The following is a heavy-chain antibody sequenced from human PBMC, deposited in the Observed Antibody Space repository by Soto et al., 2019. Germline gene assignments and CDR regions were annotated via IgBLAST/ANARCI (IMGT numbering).Heavy chain of an antibody. J-gene: IGHJ5*02. V-gene: IGHV3-23*01. CDR3: AKQRVSGMVRGVIIWFDP. Sequence: GGSLTLSCAASGFTFSSSAMSWIRQAPGKGLEWVSAIRGSGGSTYYEDSVKGRFTFSRDNSKNTLYLQMNSLRAEDTAVYYCAKQRVSGMVRGVIIWFDPWGQGTLVTVSS. CDR1: GFTFSSSA. CDR2: IRGSGGST. D-gene: IGHD3-10*01.